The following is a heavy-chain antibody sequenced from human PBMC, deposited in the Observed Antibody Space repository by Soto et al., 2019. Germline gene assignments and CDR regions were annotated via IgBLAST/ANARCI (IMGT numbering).Heavy chain of an antibody. J-gene: IGHJ5*02. V-gene: IGHV4-31*03. D-gene: IGHD1-7*01. CDR2: VYYSGST. Sequence: PLSLSYSVSGGYIIGGGYYWSWISQHPGKGLEWIGYVYYSGSTYYNPSLKSRVTISVDTSKNQFSLKLSSVTAADTAVYYCARGGTGTNWFDPWGQGTLVTVSS. CDR1: GGYIIGGGYY. CDR3: ARGGTGTNWFDP.